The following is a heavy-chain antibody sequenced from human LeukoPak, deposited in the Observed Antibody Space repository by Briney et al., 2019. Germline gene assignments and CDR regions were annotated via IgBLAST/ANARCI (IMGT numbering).Heavy chain of an antibody. Sequence: SETLSLTCTVSGGSISSYYWSWIRQPPGKGLEWIGYIYYSGSTNYNPSLKSRVTISVDTSRNQFSLKVNSVTAADTAVYYCARHFDFWSGSYWYFDLWGRGTLVTVSS. D-gene: IGHD3-3*01. J-gene: IGHJ2*01. V-gene: IGHV4-59*08. CDR2: IYYSGST. CDR1: GGSISSYY. CDR3: ARHFDFWSGSYWYFDL.